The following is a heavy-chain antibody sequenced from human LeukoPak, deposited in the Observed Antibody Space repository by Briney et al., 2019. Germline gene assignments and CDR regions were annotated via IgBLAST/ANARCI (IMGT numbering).Heavy chain of an antibody. CDR3: ARDRTYYYDSSGSGGDGY. J-gene: IGHJ4*02. D-gene: IGHD3-22*01. CDR2: ISSSGSTI. V-gene: IGHV3-11*01. CDR1: GFTFSDYY. Sequence: PGGSLRLSCAASGFTFSDYYISWIRQAPGKGLEWVSYISSSGSTIYYADSVKGRFTISRDNAKNSLYLQMISLRAEDTAVYYCARDRTYYYDSSGSGGDGYWGQGTLVTVSS.